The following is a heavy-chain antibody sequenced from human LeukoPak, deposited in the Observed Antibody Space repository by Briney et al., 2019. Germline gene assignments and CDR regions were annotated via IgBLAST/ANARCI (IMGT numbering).Heavy chain of an antibody. CDR3: ARARPKDAFVI. V-gene: IGHV3-74*01. CDR1: GFTFSSYW. Sequence: GGSLRLSCAASGFTFSSYWMHWVRQAPGKGLVWVSRINSDGSSTSYADSVKGRFTISRDNAKNTLYLQMNSLRAEDTAVYYCARARPKDAFVIWGQGTMVTVSS. CDR2: INSDGSST. J-gene: IGHJ3*02.